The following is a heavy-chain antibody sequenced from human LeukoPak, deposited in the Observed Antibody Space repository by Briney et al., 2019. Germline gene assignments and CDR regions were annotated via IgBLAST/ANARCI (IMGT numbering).Heavy chain of an antibody. V-gene: IGHV3-23*01. Sequence: AGRSPRLSCAASGFTFSTYAITWVRQGPGKGLEWVSAIRPDGDRTYYANSVRGRFTISRDNSKDTVYLQINGLRVEDTAVYYCAREQSGTRGWYTVDYWGQGTLVTVSS. CDR2: IRPDGDRT. CDR1: GFTFSTYA. D-gene: IGHD6-19*01. CDR3: AREQSGTRGWYTVDY. J-gene: IGHJ4*02.